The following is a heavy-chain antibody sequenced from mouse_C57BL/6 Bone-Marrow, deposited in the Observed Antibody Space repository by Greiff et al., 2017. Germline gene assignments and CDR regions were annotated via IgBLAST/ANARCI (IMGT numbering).Heavy chain of an antibody. V-gene: IGHV5-6*01. CDR1: GFTFSSYG. D-gene: IGHD1-1*01. CDR2: ISSGGSYT. J-gene: IGHJ2*01. CDR3: ARLFIATVVYFDY. Sequence: EVKLMESGGDLVKPGGSLKLSCAASGFTFSSYGMSWVRQTPDKRLEWVATISSGGSYTYYPDSVKGRFTISNDNAKNTLYLQMSSLKSEDTAMYYCARLFIATVVYFDYWGQGTTLTVSS.